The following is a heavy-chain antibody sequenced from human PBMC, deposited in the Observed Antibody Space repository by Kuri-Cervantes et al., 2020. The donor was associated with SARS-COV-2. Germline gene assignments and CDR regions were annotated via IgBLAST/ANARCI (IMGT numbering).Heavy chain of an antibody. D-gene: IGHD3-22*01. CDR2: IYHRGST. CDR1: GGSISSSNW. Sequence: SATLSLSCAVSGGSISSSNWWRRVRQPPGKGLEEMGEIYHRGSTYYNPSLKSRVTISVDKSKNQFSLKLNSVTAADTAVYYGSRLVPPTFFYDRSGSMYDAFAIWGQGTMVTVSS. V-gene: IGHV4-4*02. J-gene: IGHJ3*02. CDR3: SRLVPPTFFYDRSGSMYDAFAI.